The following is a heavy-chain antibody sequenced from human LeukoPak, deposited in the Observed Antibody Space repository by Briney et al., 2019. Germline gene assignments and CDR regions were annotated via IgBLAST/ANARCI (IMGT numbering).Heavy chain of an antibody. CDR3: ASGNTVVDAFDI. CDR1: GGSFSGYY. V-gene: IGHV4-34*01. CDR2: INHSGST. J-gene: IGHJ3*02. Sequence: PSETLSLTCAVYGGSFSGYYWSWIRQPPGKGLEWIGEINHSGSTNYNPSLKSRVTISVDTSKNQFSLKLSSVTAADTAVYYCASGNTVVDAFDIWGQGTMVTVSS. D-gene: IGHD4-23*01.